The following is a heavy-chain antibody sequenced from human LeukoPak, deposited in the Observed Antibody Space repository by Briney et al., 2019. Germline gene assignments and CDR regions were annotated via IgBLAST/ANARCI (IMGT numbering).Heavy chain of an antibody. V-gene: IGHV3-53*01. CDR2: IYSGGST. CDR1: GFIVSSNY. J-gene: IGHJ4*02. CDR3: ARRAGSYSHSYDY. Sequence: PGGSLRLSCAASGFIVSSNYMSWVRQAPGKGLEWVSFIYSGGSTYYADSVRGRFIISKDNSKNTLYLQMNSLRAEDTAVYYCARRAGSYSHSYDYWGQGTLVTVSS. D-gene: IGHD2-15*01.